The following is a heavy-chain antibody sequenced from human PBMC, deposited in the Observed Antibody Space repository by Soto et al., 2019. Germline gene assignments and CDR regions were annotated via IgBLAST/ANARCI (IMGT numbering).Heavy chain of an antibody. V-gene: IGHV4-59*01. D-gene: IGHD3-10*01. CDR1: GGSISSYY. J-gene: IGHJ5*02. Sequence: QVQLQESGPGLVKPSETLSLTCTVSGGSISSYYWSWIRQPPGKGLEWIGYIYYSGSTNYNPSLKSRVTISVDTSKNQFSLKLSSVTAADTAVYYCARAGGGFGELLYPNWFDPWGQGTLVTVSS. CDR2: IYYSGST. CDR3: ARAGGGFGELLYPNWFDP.